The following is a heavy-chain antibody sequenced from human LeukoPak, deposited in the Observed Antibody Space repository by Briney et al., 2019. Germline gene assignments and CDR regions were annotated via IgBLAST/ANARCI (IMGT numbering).Heavy chain of an antibody. CDR3: ARVPKGDYYDSSGNPWFDP. CDR2: INHSGST. D-gene: IGHD3-22*01. J-gene: IGHJ5*02. Sequence: PSETLSLTCAVYGGSFSGYYWSWIRQPPGKGLEWIGEINHSGSTNYNPSLKSRVTISVDTSKNQFSLKLSSVTAADTAVYYCARVPKGDYYDSSGNPWFDPWGQGTLVTVSS. CDR1: GGSFSGYY. V-gene: IGHV4-34*01.